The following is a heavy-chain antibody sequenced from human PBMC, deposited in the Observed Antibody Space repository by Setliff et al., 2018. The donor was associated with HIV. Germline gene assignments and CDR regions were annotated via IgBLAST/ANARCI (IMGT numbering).Heavy chain of an antibody. V-gene: IGHV1-69*06. D-gene: IGHD1-26*01. CDR1: GGTFSSYA. CDR2: IIPAFGTA. J-gene: IGHJ4*02. CDR3: ARATYSGSPNPPQDY. Sequence: SVKVSCKTSGGTFSSYAVSWVRQAPGQGLEWMGGIIPAFGTANYAQKFQGRVTITMTADTSTSTAYMELRNLTSDDTAMYYCARATYSGSPNPPQDYWGQGTLVTVSS.